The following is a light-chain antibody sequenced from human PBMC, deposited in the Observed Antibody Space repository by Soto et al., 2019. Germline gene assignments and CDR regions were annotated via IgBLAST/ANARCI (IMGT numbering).Light chain of an antibody. Sequence: QSALTQPPSVSGSPGQSVAISCTGTSSDVGSYNRVSWYQQPPGTAPKLMIYEVSSRPLGVPDRFSGSKSGNTASLTISGLQAEDEADYYCSSYTSSSTYVFGTGTKLTVL. CDR2: EVS. CDR3: SSYTSSSTYV. J-gene: IGLJ1*01. CDR1: SSDVGSYNR. V-gene: IGLV2-18*02.